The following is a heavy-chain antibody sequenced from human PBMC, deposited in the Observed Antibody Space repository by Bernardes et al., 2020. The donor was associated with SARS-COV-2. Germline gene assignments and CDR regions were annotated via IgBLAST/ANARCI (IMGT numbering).Heavy chain of an antibody. CDR2: INQGGSQN. J-gene: IGHJ4*02. D-gene: IGHD2-2*01. CDR3: ARGYAKGTVDH. V-gene: IGHV3-7*01. CDR1: GFTFSNSW. Sequence: GSLRLSCAASGFTFSNSWMIWVRQAPGKGLEWVANINQGGSQNYHVDSVKGRFTISKDNANDLLFLQMNSLRAEDTAVYYCARGYAKGTVDHWGQGTLVTVSS.